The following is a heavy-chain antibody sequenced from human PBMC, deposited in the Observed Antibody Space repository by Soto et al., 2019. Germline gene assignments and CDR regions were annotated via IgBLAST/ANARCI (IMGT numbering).Heavy chain of an antibody. CDR1: GGSISSGGYS. CDR2: IYHSGST. Sequence: PSETLSLTCAVSGGSISSGGYSWSWIRQPPGKGLEWIGYIYHSGSTYYNPSLKSRVTISVDTSKNQFSLKPSSVTAADTAVYYCARERPDGSRLDPWGQGTLVTVSS. V-gene: IGHV4-30-2*05. CDR3: ARERPDGSRLDP. D-gene: IGHD6-13*01. J-gene: IGHJ5*02.